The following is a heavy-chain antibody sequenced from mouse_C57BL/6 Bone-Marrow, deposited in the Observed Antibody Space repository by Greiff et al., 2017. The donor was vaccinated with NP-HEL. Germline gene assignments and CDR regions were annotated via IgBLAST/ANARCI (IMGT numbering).Heavy chain of an antibody. J-gene: IGHJ3*01. CDR3: ARLGYDSFAY. D-gene: IGHD2-2*01. V-gene: IGHV1-82*01. CDR1: GYAFSSSW. Sequence: VQLQQSGPELVKPGASVKISCKASGYAFSSSWMNWVKQRPGKGLEWIGRIYPGDGDTNYNGKFKGKATLTADKSSSTAYMQLSSLTSEDSAVYFCARLGYDSFAYWGQGTLVTVSA. CDR2: IYPGDGDT.